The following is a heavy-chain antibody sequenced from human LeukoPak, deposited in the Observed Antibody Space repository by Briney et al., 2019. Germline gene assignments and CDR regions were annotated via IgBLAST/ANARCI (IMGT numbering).Heavy chain of an antibody. J-gene: IGHJ4*02. CDR3: ARDLYYYGSGSYSYFDY. CDR1: GGTFSSYA. D-gene: IGHD3-10*01. Sequence: ASVKVSCKASGGTFSSYAISWVRQAPGQGLEWMGGIIPIFGTANYAQKFQGRVTITADKSTSTAYMELSSLRSEDTAVYYCARDLYYYGSGSYSYFDYWGQGTLVTVSS. CDR2: IIPIFGTA. V-gene: IGHV1-69*06.